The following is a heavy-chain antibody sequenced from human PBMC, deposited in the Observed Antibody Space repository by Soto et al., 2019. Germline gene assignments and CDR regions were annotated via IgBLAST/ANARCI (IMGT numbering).Heavy chain of an antibody. CDR1: GFTFTSSA. CDR3: AEPSGSYYGFDY. D-gene: IGHD1-26*01. J-gene: IGHJ4*02. V-gene: IGHV1-58*01. CDR2: IVVGSGNT. Sequence: QMQLVQSGPEVKKPGTSVKVSCKASGFTFTSSAVQWVRQARGQRLEWIGWIVVGSGNTNYAQKFQERVTITRDMSTSTAYMELSSLRSEDTAVYYCAEPSGSYYGFDYWGQGTLVTVSS.